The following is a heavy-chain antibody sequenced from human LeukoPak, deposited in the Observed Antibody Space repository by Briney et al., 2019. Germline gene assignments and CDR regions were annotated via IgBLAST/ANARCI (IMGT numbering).Heavy chain of an antibody. CDR2: MNPNSGNT. Sequence: GASVKVSCKASGYTFTSYDINWGRQATGQGLEWMGWMNPNSGNTGYAQKFQGRVTMTGNTSISTAYMELSSLRSEDTAVYYCARVLVFYDSSGYRYYFDYWGQGTLVTVSS. J-gene: IGHJ4*02. V-gene: IGHV1-8*01. CDR1: GYTFTSYD. D-gene: IGHD3-22*01. CDR3: ARVLVFYDSSGYRYYFDY.